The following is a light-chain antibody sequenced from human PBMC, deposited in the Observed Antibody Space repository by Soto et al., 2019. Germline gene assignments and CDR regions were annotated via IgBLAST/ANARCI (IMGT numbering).Light chain of an antibody. V-gene: IGKV3-20*01. CDR3: QQYDTSPPLT. CDR1: QSVSSSY. Sequence: EIVLTQSPGTLSLSAGERSTLSFSASQSVSSSYLAWHQQNPGQAPRLLIYGASSRATGTPDRFSGSGSGTDFTLTISRLEPEDFAVYYCQQYDTSPPLTFGQGTKVDI. CDR2: GAS. J-gene: IGKJ4*01.